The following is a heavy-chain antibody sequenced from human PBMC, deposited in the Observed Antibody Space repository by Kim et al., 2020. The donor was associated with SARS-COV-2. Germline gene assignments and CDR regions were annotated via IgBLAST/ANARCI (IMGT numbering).Heavy chain of an antibody. Sequence: GGSLRLSCAASGFTFSSYWMSWVRQAPGKGLEWVANIKQDGSEKYYVDSVKGRFTISRDNAKNSLYLQMNSLRAEDTAVYYCARDLRPVGRPEGDLGYWGQGTLVTVSS. J-gene: IGHJ4*02. CDR2: IKQDGSEK. V-gene: IGHV3-7*01. CDR1: GFTFSSYW. CDR3: ARDLRPVGRPEGDLGY.